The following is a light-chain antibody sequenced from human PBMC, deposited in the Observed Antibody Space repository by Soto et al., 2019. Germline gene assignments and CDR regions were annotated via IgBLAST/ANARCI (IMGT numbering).Light chain of an antibody. CDR2: GAS. CDR1: QSVSSSY. J-gene: IGKJ1*01. V-gene: IGKV3D-20*02. CDR3: QQRSNWPGT. Sequence: IVLTQSPGTLSLSPGDRATLSCRASQSVSSSYLAWYQQKPGQAPRLLIYGASSRATGVPDRFSGSGSGTDFTLIISRLEPEDSAVYYCQQRSNWPGTFGQGTKVDIK.